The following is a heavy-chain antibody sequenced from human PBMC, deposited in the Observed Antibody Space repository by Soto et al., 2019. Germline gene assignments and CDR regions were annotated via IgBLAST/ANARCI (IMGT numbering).Heavy chain of an antibody. CDR2: IKSKTDGGTT. J-gene: IGHJ4*02. Sequence: PGGSLRLSCAASGFTFSNAWMSWIRQAPGKGLEWVGRIKSKTDGGTTDYAAPVKGRFTISRDDSKNTLYLQMNSLKTEDTAVYYCTTRGQWLVDYFGYWGRGTLVTVSS. CDR3: TTRGQWLVDYFGY. V-gene: IGHV3-15*01. D-gene: IGHD6-19*01. CDR1: GFTFSNAW.